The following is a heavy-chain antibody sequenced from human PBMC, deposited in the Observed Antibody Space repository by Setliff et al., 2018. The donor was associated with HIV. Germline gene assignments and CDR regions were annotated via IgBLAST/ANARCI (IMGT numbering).Heavy chain of an antibody. CDR1: GGSISSGSYY. J-gene: IGHJ6*03. V-gene: IGHV4-39*07. D-gene: IGHD4-17*01. CDR2: IYYSGST. Sequence: SETLSLTCTVSGGSISSGSYYWSWIRQPPGKGLEWIGSIYYSGSTYYSPSLKSRVTISVDTSKNQFSLKLSSVTAADTAVYYCATPVTSRGYYYMDVWGKGTTVTVSS. CDR3: ATPVTSRGYYYMDV.